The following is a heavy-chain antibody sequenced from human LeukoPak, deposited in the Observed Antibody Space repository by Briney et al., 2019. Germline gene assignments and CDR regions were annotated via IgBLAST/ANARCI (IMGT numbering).Heavy chain of an antibody. Sequence: GASVKVSCKASGYTFTGYYMHWVRQAPGQGLEWMGWINPNSGGTNYAQKFQGRVTMTRDTSISTAYMELSRLRSDDTAVYYCARDIGGTTVTTSSWYYFDYWGQGTLVTVSS. CDR1: GYTFTGYY. J-gene: IGHJ4*02. V-gene: IGHV1-2*02. D-gene: IGHD4-17*01. CDR2: INPNSGGT. CDR3: ARDIGGTTVTTSSWYYFDY.